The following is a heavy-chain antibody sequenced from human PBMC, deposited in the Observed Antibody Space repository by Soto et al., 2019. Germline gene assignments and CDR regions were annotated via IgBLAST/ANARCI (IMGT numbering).Heavy chain of an antibody. CDR3: ARTTAVPNTLRSRYYFDY. V-gene: IGHV4-61*01. D-gene: IGHD4-17*01. CDR1: GASVSDKTFY. J-gene: IGHJ4*02. Sequence: SETLSLTCSVSGASVSDKTFYWSWLPQSPGKGLEWIGYIYYSGTTNYNPSLKGLFTISVDTSKNQFSLRLNSVTDADTALYYCARTTAVPNTLRSRYYFDYWGQGMLVTVSS. CDR2: IYYSGTT.